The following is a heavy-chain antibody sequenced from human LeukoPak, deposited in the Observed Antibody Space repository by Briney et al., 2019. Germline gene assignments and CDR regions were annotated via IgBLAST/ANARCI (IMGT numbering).Heavy chain of an antibody. Sequence: GGSLRLSCSASGFTLSNFWIHWVRHAPGKGLVWVSRINTDGSSTNYADSVKGRFAVSRDNAKNTLYLQMNSLRVEDTAVYYCAELGITMIGGVWGKGTTVTISS. CDR2: INTDGSST. CDR1: GFTLSNFW. J-gene: IGHJ6*04. V-gene: IGHV3-74*01. D-gene: IGHD3-10*02. CDR3: AELGITMIGGV.